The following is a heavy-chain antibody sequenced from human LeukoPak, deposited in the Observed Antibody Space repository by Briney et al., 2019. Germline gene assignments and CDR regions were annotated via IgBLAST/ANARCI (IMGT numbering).Heavy chain of an antibody. CDR2: IYHSGST. J-gene: IGHJ6*02. Sequence: SETLSLTCAVSGGSISSGGYSWSWIRQPPGKGLEWIGYIYHSGSTYYNPSLKSRVTISVDRSKSQFSLKLSSVTAADTAVYYCARGGAAADWYYYGMDVWGQGTTVTVSS. CDR3: ARGGAAADWYYYGMDV. D-gene: IGHD6-13*01. V-gene: IGHV4-30-2*01. CDR1: GGSISSGGYS.